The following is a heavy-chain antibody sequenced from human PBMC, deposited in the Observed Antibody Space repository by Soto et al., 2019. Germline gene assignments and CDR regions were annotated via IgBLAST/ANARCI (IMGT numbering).Heavy chain of an antibody. D-gene: IGHD3-10*01. CDR1: GFTFRTYT. J-gene: IGHJ6*02. V-gene: IGHV3-21*01. CDR3: ARDRGYDAHDYYYNAMDV. Sequence: GXLRLSCISSGFTFRTYTMNWVRQAPGKGLEWVSGIRGFSPYTFYAESVKGRFTISRDNAKNSLYLQMDSLRAEDTAVYYCARDRGYDAHDYYYNAMDVWGQGSTVTVSS. CDR2: IRGFSPYT.